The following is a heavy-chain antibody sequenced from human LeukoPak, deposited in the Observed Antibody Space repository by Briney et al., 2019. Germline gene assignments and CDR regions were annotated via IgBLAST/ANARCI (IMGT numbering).Heavy chain of an antibody. J-gene: IGHJ3*02. CDR2: IKQDGSEK. Sequence: GGSRRLSCAGSGFTFRSYWMHWVRQAPGKGLEWVANIKQDGSEKYYVDSVKGRFTISRDNANDSVYLQMNSLRAEDTAVYYCARRYFDWFLGAGGSLDIWGQGTMVTVSS. D-gene: IGHD3-9*01. CDR3: ARRYFDWFLGAGGSLDI. V-gene: IGHV3-7*01. CDR1: GFTFRSYW.